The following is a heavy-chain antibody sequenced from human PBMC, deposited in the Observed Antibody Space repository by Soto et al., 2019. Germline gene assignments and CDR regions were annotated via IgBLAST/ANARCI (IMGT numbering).Heavy chain of an antibody. D-gene: IGHD6-19*01. V-gene: IGHV4-34*01. J-gene: IGHJ6*02. CDR3: ARGGGNAWSYYYYGMDV. CDR2: ISHSGST. Sequence: PSETLSLTCAVYGGSFSGYYWSWIRQPPGKVLEWIGEISHSGSTSYNPSLKSRVTISVDTSKTQFSLNLNSVTAADTAVYYCARGGGNAWSYYYYGMDVWGQGTTVNVSS. CDR1: GGSFSGYY.